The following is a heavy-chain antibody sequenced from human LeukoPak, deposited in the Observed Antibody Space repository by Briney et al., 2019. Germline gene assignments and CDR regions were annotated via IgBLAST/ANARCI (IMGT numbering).Heavy chain of an antibody. CDR3: AELGITMIGGV. V-gene: IGHV3-7*01. J-gene: IGHJ6*04. D-gene: IGHD3-10*02. CDR2: IKQDGSEK. CDR1: GFTFSSRDW. Sequence: GGSLRLSCVASGFTFSSRDWMTWVRQAPGKGLEWVANIKQDGSEKNYVDSVKGRFTISRDNAKNSLYLQMNSLRAEDTVVYYCAELGITMIGGVWGKGTTVTISS.